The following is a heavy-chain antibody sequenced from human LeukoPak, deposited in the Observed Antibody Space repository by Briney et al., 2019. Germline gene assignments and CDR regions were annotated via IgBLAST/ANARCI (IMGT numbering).Heavy chain of an antibody. CDR1: GFTFSSYA. V-gene: IGHV3-23*01. Sequence: GGSLRLSCAASGFTFSSYAMSWVRQAPGKGLEWVSAISGSGGSTYYADSVKGRFTISRDNSKNTLYLQMNSLRVEDTAVYYCAKGRYQLLSPFDYWGQGTLVTVSS. D-gene: IGHD2-2*01. CDR2: ISGSGGST. CDR3: AKGRYQLLSPFDY. J-gene: IGHJ4*02.